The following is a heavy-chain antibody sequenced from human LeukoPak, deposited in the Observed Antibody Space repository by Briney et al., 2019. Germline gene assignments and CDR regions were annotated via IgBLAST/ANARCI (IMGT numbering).Heavy chain of an antibody. V-gene: IGHV3-33*01. D-gene: IGHD3-16*01. CDR2: IWYDGSNK. CDR3: ARGPWGTLYGVDV. J-gene: IGHJ6*02. Sequence: PGGSLRLSCAASGFTFSSYGMHWVRQAPGKGLEWVAVIWYDGSNKYYADSVKGRFTISRDNSKNTLYLQMNSLRAEDTAVYYCARGPWGTLYGVDVWGQGTTVTVSS. CDR1: GFTFSSYG.